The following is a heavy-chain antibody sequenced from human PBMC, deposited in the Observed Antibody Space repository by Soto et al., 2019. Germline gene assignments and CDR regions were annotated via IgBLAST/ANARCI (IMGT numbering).Heavy chain of an antibody. J-gene: IGHJ4*02. CDR2: TYYRSKWHS. V-gene: IGHV6-1*01. D-gene: IGHD3-16*01. CDR3: ARSGPGAYIDY. CDR1: GDSVSSKNAA. Sequence: SQTLSLTCAISGDSVSSKNAAWNWIRQSPSRGLEWLGRTYYRSKWHSGYAVSVRGRISISPETSKNRFSLQLDSVTPDDTAVYYCARSGPGAYIDYWGRGTLVTVSS.